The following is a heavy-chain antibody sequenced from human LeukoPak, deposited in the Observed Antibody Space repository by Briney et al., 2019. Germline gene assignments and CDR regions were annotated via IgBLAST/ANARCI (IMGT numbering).Heavy chain of an antibody. V-gene: IGHV4-4*09. CDR2: IYTNGRS. CDR3: ATSHEAKTAPYDL. CDR1: GASISSYC. Sequence: PSETLSLTGTVSGASISSYCWSWVRQSPGKGLEWIAYIYTNGRSDYNPSLKSRVTMSLDTSKNQLSMELRFLTAADTAVYYCATSHEAKTAPYDLWGQGTLVTVSS. D-gene: IGHD2-21*01. J-gene: IGHJ4*02.